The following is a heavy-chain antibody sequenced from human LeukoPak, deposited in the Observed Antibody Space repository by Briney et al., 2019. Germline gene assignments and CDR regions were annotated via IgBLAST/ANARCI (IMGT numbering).Heavy chain of an antibody. CDR3: AREYSGNYDPFDY. J-gene: IGHJ4*02. D-gene: IGHD1-26*01. Sequence: ASVKVSCKPSGYTFTSYYMHWVRQSPGQGLEWMGIINPGGGGTSYAQKFQGRVTMTRDTSTSTVYMELSSLRSEDTAVYYCAREYSGNYDPFDYWGQAAMVTVSS. CDR1: GYTFTSYY. CDR2: INPGGGGT. V-gene: IGHV1-46*01.